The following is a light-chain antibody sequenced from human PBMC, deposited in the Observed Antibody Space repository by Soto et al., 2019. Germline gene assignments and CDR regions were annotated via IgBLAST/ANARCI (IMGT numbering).Light chain of an antibody. Sequence: DILMTQSPSSLSPSVGDRVTITCQASQDISKYLNWYQQKPGTPPKLLIYHSSNLETGVPSRFSGSGSGIHFILTISSLQPEDIATYFCQQYDSFPRTFGQGTKLDLK. J-gene: IGKJ2*01. CDR3: QQYDSFPRT. CDR1: QDISKY. CDR2: HSS. V-gene: IGKV1-33*01.